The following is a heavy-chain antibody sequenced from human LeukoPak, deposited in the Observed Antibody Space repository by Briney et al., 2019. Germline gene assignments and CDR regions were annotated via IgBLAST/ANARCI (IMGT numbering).Heavy chain of an antibody. J-gene: IGHJ4*02. CDR3: AREQPPGVYFDC. V-gene: IGHV3-53*01. CDR2: IYDGGTT. Sequence: LSLTCTVSGGSISTYYWSWIRRPTGKGLEWVSIIYDGGTTYHADSVKGRFSISRDNSKNTVFLQMSSLRAEDTAVYYCAREQPPGVYFDCWGQGTLVTVPS. CDR1: GGSISTYY. D-gene: IGHD1-14*01.